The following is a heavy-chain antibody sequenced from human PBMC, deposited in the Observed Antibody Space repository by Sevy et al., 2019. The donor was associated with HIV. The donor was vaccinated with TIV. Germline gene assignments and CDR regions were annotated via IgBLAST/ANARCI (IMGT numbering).Heavy chain of an antibody. D-gene: IGHD6-19*01. V-gene: IGHV3-33*01. CDR1: GFTFSSYG. CDR2: ILSVGNIK. CDR3: ARESGSGWYIDH. J-gene: IGHJ4*02. Sequence: GGSLRLSCAASGFTFSSYGLHWVRQAPGRGLEWVAGILSVGNIKYYIDSVKGRFTISRDDSKNTLYLQMNSLRAEDTAVYYCARESGSGWYIDHWGQGALVTVSP.